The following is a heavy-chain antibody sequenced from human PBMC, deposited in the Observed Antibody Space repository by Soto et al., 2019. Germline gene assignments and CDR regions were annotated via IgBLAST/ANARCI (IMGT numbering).Heavy chain of an antibody. D-gene: IGHD2-2*01. V-gene: IGHV4-4*02. J-gene: IGHJ6*02. Sequence: PSETLSLTCAVSGGSISSSNCWGWVRQPPGKGLEWIGEIYNSGSTNYNPSLKSRVTISVDKSKNQFSLKLSSVTAADTAVYYCARRQYQLLENYYYGMDVWGQGTTVT. CDR2: IYNSGST. CDR1: GGSISSSNC. CDR3: ARRQYQLLENYYYGMDV.